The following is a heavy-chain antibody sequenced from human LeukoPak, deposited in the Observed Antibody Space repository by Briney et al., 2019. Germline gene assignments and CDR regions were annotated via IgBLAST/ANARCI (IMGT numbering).Heavy chain of an antibody. Sequence: GGSLRLSCTVSGFTVSSDSMSWVRQAPGKGLEWVSFIYSGGSTYYADSVKGRFTISRDNSNNTLYLQMNSLRAEDTAVYYCARQTGTPLPSIFDYWGQGTLVTVSS. CDR2: IYSGGST. CDR3: ARQTGTPLPSIFDY. D-gene: IGHD1-1*01. J-gene: IGHJ4*02. CDR1: GFTVSSDS. V-gene: IGHV3-53*01.